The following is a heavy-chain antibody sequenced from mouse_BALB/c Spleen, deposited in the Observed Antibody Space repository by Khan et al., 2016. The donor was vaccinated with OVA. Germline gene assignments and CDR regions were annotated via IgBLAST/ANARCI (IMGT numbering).Heavy chain of an antibody. CDR1: GFSLTNYG. Sequence: VQLQESGPGLVAPSQSLSITCTISGFSLTNYGVHWVRQPPGKGLEWLVVIWRDGSTTYNSALKSRLTISKDNSKSQVFLKMNSLQTDDTAMYFCDRQPYYHYNIMDYWGQGTSVTVSS. D-gene: IGHD2-10*01. V-gene: IGHV2-6-1*01. CDR2: IWRDGST. J-gene: IGHJ4*01. CDR3: DRQPYYHYNIMDY.